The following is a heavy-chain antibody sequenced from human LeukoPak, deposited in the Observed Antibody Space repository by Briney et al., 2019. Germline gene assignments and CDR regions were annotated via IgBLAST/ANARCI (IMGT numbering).Heavy chain of an antibody. V-gene: IGHV3-23*01. CDR2: ITGSGGNT. D-gene: IGHD6-19*01. CDR3: AKERGGSGDWYEGDY. CDR1: GFTFSNYA. Sequence: GASLRLSCAASGFTFSNYAMSWVRQAPGKGLEWVSAITGSGGNTYYADSVKGRFTISRDNSKNTVFLQMNSLRAEDTAVYYCAKERGGSGDWYEGDYWGQGTLVTVSS. J-gene: IGHJ4*02.